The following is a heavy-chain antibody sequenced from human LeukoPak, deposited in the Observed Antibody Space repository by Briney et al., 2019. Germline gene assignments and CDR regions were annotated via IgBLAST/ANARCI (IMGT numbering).Heavy chain of an antibody. CDR2: INHSGST. Sequence: SETLSLTCAVYGWSFSGYYWSWIRQPPGKGLEWVGEINHSGSTNYNPSLKSRVTISVDTSKNQFSLKLSSVTAADTAVYYCASATVVLTGVAGFDPWGQGTLVTVSS. CDR3: ASATVVLTGVAGFDP. J-gene: IGHJ5*02. D-gene: IGHD4-23*01. CDR1: GWSFSGYY. V-gene: IGHV4-34*01.